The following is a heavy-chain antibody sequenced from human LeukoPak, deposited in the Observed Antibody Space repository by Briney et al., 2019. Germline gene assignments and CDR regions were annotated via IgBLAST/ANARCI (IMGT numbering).Heavy chain of an antibody. CDR2: ISYDGNNE. D-gene: IGHD2-21*02. CDR3: ARGKRLVTASYYFDS. V-gene: IGHV3-30*04. J-gene: IGHJ4*02. Sequence: GGSLRLSCAASGFSLSNHVMLWVRQAPGKGLEWVTLISYDGNNEYYADSVRDRFTISRDNSGNTVYLQMNGLRPEDTALYYCARGKRLVTASYYFDSWGQGSLVTVSS. CDR1: GFSLSNHV.